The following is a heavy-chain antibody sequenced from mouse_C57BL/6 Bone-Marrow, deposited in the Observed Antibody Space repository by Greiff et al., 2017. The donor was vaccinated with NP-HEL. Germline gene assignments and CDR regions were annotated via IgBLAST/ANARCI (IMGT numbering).Heavy chain of an antibody. CDR3: TTYSSGSYYFDY. V-gene: IGHV14-4*01. CDR1: GFNIKDDY. D-gene: IGHD3-2*02. Sequence: EVMLVESGAELVRPGASVKLSCTASGFNIKDDYMHWVKQRPEQGLEWIGWIDPENGDTEYASKFQGKATITADTSSNTAYLQLSSLTSEDTAVYYCTTYSSGSYYFDYWGQGTTLTVSS. CDR2: IDPENGDT. J-gene: IGHJ2*01.